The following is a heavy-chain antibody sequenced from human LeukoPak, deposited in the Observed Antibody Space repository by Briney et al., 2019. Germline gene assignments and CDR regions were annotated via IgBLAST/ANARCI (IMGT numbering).Heavy chain of an antibody. CDR3: AYYGSGSYYLSYVDY. D-gene: IGHD3-10*01. V-gene: IGHV3-30*03. Sequence: PGGSLRLSCAASGFTFSSYGMHWVRQAPGKGLEWVAVISYDGSNKYYADSVKGRFTISRDNSKNTLYLQMNSLRAEDTAVYYCAYYGSGSYYLSYVDYWGQGTLVTVSS. J-gene: IGHJ4*02. CDR2: ISYDGSNK. CDR1: GFTFSSYG.